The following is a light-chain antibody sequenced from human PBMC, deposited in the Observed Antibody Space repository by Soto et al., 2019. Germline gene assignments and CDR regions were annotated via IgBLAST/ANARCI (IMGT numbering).Light chain of an antibody. J-gene: IGKJ3*01. CDR2: DAS. V-gene: IGKV1-33*01. CDR3: QSYANLPLFS. CDR1: QGISDF. Sequence: DIQMTQSPSSLSASVGDRVTITCQASQGISDFLNWYQQKPGKAPKLLIYDASNLQAGVPSRFSGSGSGTDFTLTINSLQPEDIAKYYCQSYANLPLFSFGPGTKVDVK.